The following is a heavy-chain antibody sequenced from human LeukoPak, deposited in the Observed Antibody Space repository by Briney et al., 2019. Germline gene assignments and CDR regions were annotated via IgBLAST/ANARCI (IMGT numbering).Heavy chain of an antibody. J-gene: IGHJ3*02. D-gene: IGHD1-26*01. V-gene: IGHV4-30-2*01. CDR3: AREEPRFYAFDI. Sequence: SETLSLTCTVSGGSISSGGYYWSWIRQPPGKGLEWIGYIYHSGSTYYNPSLKSRVTISVDRSKNQFSLKLSSVTAADTAVYYCAREEPRFYAFDIWGQGTMVTVSS. CDR2: IYHSGST. CDR1: GGSISSGGYY.